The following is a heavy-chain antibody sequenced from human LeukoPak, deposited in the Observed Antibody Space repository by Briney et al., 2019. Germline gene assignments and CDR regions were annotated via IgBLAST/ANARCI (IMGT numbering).Heavy chain of an antibody. CDR1: GGSISSSSYY. V-gene: IGHV4-39*01. CDR3: ARLAVGEPLDY. J-gene: IGHJ4*02. D-gene: IGHD3-10*01. Sequence: SETLSLTCTVSGGSISSSSYYWGWIRQPPGKGLEYIGCINFSGSTYYNPSLKSRVTISVDTSKSQFSLKMSSVTAVDTAVYYCARLAVGEPLDYWGQGTLVTVSS. CDR2: INFSGST.